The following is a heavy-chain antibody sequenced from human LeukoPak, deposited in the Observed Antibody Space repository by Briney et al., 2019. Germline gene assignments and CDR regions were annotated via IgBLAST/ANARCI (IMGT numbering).Heavy chain of an antibody. J-gene: IGHJ4*02. CDR2: INHSGST. Sequence: SETLSLTCAIYGGSFSGYYWSWIRQPPGKGLEWIGEINHSGSTNYNPSLKSRVTISVDTSKNQFSLKLSSVTAADTAVYYCAREMVYYYGSGLSYWGQGTLVTVSS. D-gene: IGHD3-10*01. CDR1: GGSFSGYY. CDR3: AREMVYYYGSGLSY. V-gene: IGHV4-34*01.